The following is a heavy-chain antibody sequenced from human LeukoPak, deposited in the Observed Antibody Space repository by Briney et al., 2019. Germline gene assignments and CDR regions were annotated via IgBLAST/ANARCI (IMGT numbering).Heavy chain of an antibody. V-gene: IGHV1-8*03. CDR3: ARVGSSGFVFDY. CDR2: MNPNSGNT. CDR1: GDTFTSYD. D-gene: IGHD6-19*01. Sequence: ASVKVSCTASGDTFTSYDINWVRQATGQGREWMGWMNPNSGNTGYAQNFQGRVTITRNTSITTAYMELSSLRSEDTAVYYCARVGSSGFVFDYWGQGTLVTVSS. J-gene: IGHJ4*02.